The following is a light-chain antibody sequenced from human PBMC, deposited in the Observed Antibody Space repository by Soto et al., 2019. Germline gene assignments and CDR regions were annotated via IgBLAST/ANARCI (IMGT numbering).Light chain of an antibody. CDR2: GAS. J-gene: IGKJ5*01. V-gene: IGKV3-15*01. Sequence: ETLMTQSPATLSVSPGERVSLSCRASQSVSLNLAWDQQKPGQAPRLLIYGASTRATGIPDRFTGSGSGTHFTLSINNLQSEDFAVYYCQQYNDWPPITFGQGTRLEIK. CDR3: QQYNDWPPIT. CDR1: QSVSLN.